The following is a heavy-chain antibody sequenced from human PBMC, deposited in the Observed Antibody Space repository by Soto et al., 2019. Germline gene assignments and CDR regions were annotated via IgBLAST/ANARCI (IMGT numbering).Heavy chain of an antibody. CDR1: GGTFSSYA. CDR3: LSSSSHYYYGMDV. D-gene: IGHD6-6*01. CDR2: IIPIFGTA. Sequence: SVKVSCKASGGTFSSYAISLVRQAPGQGLEWMGGIIPIFGTANYAQKFQGRVTITADESTSTAYMELSSLRSEDTAVYYCLSSSSHYYYGMDVWGQGTTVTVSS. J-gene: IGHJ6*02. V-gene: IGHV1-69*13.